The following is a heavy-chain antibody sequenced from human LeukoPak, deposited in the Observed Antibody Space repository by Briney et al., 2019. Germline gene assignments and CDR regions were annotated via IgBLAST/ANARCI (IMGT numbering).Heavy chain of an antibody. CDR3: ARDLRDTLDI. Sequence: GESLKISCKGSGFNFNSYWIAWVRQMPVKGLEWVGIIYPGDSDSRYSRSFEGQVTISADKSINTAYLQWSSLKASDTAMYYCARDLRDTLDIWGRGTMVTVSS. V-gene: IGHV5-51*01. J-gene: IGHJ3*02. CDR2: IYPGDSDS. CDR1: GFNFNSYW.